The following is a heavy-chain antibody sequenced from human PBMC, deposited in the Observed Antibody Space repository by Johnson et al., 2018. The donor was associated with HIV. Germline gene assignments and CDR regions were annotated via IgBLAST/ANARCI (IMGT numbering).Heavy chain of an antibody. CDR3: AREDPREFHGYGGDGFDI. D-gene: IGHD3-16*01. V-gene: IGHV3-30*03. J-gene: IGHJ3*02. Sequence: QVQLVESGGGVVQPGRSLRLSCSASGFSFNDYAMHWVRQAPGKGLEWVAVISYDGSNKYYVDSVKGRFTISRDNAKNALYLQMNSLRAEDTALYYCAREDPREFHGYGGDGFDIWGQGTMVTVAS. CDR2: ISYDGSNK. CDR1: GFSFNDYA.